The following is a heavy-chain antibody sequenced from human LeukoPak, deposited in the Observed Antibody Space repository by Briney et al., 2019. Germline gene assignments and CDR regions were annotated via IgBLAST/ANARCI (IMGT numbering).Heavy chain of an antibody. D-gene: IGHD3-10*01. CDR1: GFTFSSYE. CDR3: ARDMGASYYGMDV. Sequence: GGSLRLSCAASGFTFSSYEMNWVRQAPGKGLEWVSYISSSGSTIYYADSVKGRFTISRDNVKNSLYLQMNSLRAEDTAVYYCARDMGASYYGMDVWGQGTTVTVSS. J-gene: IGHJ6*02. V-gene: IGHV3-48*03. CDR2: ISSSGSTI.